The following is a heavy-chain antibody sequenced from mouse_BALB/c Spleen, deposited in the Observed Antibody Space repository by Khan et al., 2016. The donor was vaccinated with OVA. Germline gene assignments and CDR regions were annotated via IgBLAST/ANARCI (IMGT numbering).Heavy chain of an antibody. D-gene: IGHD1-2*01. Sequence: EVQLQESGPELVKPGASVKLSCRASGYTFTDYILDWVKQSHGKSLQWIGYIYPNNGDTGYNQKFKTKATLNVDISSSTAYMELRSLTSEDSAVSYGTRARYGAFAYWGQGTLCTVST. CDR1: GYTFTDYI. J-gene: IGHJ3*01. CDR2: IYPNNGDT. V-gene: IGHV1S29*02. CDR3: TRARYGAFAY.